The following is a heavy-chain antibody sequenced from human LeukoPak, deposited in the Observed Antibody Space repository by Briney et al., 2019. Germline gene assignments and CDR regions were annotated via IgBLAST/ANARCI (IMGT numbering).Heavy chain of an antibody. J-gene: IGHJ4*02. CDR1: GFTFSSYA. CDR2: ISGTGRST. V-gene: IGHV3-23*01. CDR3: ANSDYGDYVSDY. D-gene: IGHD4-17*01. Sequence: GGSLRLSCAASGFTFSSYAMSWVRQAPGKGLEWVSAISGTGRSTYYADSMKGRFTISRDNSKNTLFLQMNSLRAEDTALYYCANSDYGDYVSDYWGQGTLVTVSS.